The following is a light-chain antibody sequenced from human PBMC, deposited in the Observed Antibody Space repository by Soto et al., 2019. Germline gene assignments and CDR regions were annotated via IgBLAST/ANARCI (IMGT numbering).Light chain of an antibody. CDR1: NIGSKK. CDR3: QVWDSSTAFYV. Sequence: SYELTQPLSVSVALGQMARIICGGNNIGSKKVHWYQQKAGQAPVLVIYRDNNRPSEIPERFSGSNSGNTATLMIRRAQAGDEADYYCQVWDSSTAFYVFGTGTKLTVL. J-gene: IGLJ1*01. CDR2: RDN. V-gene: IGLV3-9*01.